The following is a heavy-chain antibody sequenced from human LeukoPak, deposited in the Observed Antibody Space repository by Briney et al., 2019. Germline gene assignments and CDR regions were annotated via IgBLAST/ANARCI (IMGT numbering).Heavy chain of an antibody. Sequence: GGSLRLSCAASGFTFSSYGMSWVPQAPGKGLEWVSAISGSGGSTYYADSVKGRFTISRDNSKNTLYLQMNSLRAEDTAVYYCARDGRLLGIAAAVGAFDIWGQGTMVTVSS. D-gene: IGHD6-13*01. J-gene: IGHJ3*02. CDR2: ISGSGGST. CDR1: GFTFSSYG. V-gene: IGHV3-23*01. CDR3: ARDGRLLGIAAAVGAFDI.